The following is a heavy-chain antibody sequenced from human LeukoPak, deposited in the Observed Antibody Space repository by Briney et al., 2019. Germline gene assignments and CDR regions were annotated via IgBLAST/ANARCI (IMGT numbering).Heavy chain of an antibody. V-gene: IGHV3-21*01. CDR1: GFTFSSYS. CDR2: ISSSSSYI. D-gene: IGHD3-10*01. CDR3: ARDGYYYGSGSYL. J-gene: IGHJ4*02. Sequence: PGGSLRLSCAASGFTFSSYSMNWVRQAPGRGLEWVSSISSSSSYIYYADSVKGRFTISRDNAKNSLYLQMNSLRAEDTAVYYCARDGYYYGSGSYLWGQGTLVTVSS.